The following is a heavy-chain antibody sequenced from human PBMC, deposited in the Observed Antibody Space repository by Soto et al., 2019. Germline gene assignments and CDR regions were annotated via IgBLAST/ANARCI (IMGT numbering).Heavy chain of an antibody. J-gene: IGHJ4*02. CDR2: ISYDGSNK. V-gene: IGHV3-30-3*01. D-gene: IGHD3-10*01. CDR3: ARERLGDYYFDY. Sequence: GGSLRLSCAASGFTFSSYAMHRVRQAPGKGLEWVAVISYDGSNKYYADSVKGRFTISRDNSKNTLYLQMNSLRAEDTAVYYCARERLGDYYFDYWGQGTLVTVSS. CDR1: GFTFSSYA.